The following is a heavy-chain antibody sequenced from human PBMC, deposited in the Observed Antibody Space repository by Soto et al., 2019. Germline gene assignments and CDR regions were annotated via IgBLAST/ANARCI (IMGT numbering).Heavy chain of an antibody. Sequence: ETLSLTCAVYVGSFSGYYWSWIRQRPGKGLEWIGEINHSGSTNYNPSLKSRVTISVDTSKNQFSLKLSSVTAADTAVYYCARGSGIAAAGSNWFDPWGQGTLVTVSS. J-gene: IGHJ5*02. CDR2: INHSGST. CDR3: ARGSGIAAAGSNWFDP. CDR1: VGSFSGYY. D-gene: IGHD6-13*01. V-gene: IGHV4-34*01.